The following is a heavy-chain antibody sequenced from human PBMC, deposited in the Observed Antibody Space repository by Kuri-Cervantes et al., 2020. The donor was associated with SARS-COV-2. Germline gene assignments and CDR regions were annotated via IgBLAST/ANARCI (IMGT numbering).Heavy chain of an antibody. J-gene: IGHJ6*04. V-gene: IGHV3-64*02. CDR2: ISSNGART. D-gene: IGHD2-21*01. CDR1: GFTFDTYA. Sequence: GESLKISCAASGFTFDTYAMHWVRQAPGKGLEYVSAISSNGARTVYVDSVKGRFTTSRDNSKNMLYLQMGSLRPGGMAVYYCARPLRDNVGYMDVWGKGTTVTVSS. CDR3: ARPLRDNVGYMDV.